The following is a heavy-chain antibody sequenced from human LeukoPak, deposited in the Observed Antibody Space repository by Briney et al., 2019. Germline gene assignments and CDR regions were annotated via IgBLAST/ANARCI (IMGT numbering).Heavy chain of an antibody. V-gene: IGHV4-59*01. Sequence: PSETLSLTCTVSGGSISSYYWSWIRQSPGKGLEWIGYIYYTGSTNYNPSLKSRVTMSADTSKNQFSLKLSPVTAADTAVYFCARVGGWEPKLHGVTFDYLGQGTLVTVSS. CDR1: GGSISSYY. J-gene: IGHJ4*02. CDR2: IYYTGST. CDR3: ARVGGWEPKLHGVTFDY. D-gene: IGHD1-26*01.